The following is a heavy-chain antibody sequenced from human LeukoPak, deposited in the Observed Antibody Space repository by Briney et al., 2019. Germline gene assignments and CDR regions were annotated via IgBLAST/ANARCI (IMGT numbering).Heavy chain of an antibody. CDR3: ARVVDYSSSFVYYMDV. J-gene: IGHJ6*03. V-gene: IGHV1-2*02. Sequence: ASVKVSCKASGYTFTGYYMHWVRQAPGQGLEWVGWINPNSGGTNYAQKFQGRVTMTRDTSISTAYMELSRLRSDDTAVYYCARVVDYSSSFVYYMDVWGKGTTVTVSS. CDR1: GYTFTGYY. D-gene: IGHD6-6*01. CDR2: INPNSGGT.